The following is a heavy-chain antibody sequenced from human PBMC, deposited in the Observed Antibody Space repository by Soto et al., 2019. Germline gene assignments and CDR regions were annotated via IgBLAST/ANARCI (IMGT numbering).Heavy chain of an antibody. Sequence: GSLRLSCAASGFTFSSYSMDWVRQAPGKGLEWVSYISSSSSTIYYADSVKGRFTISRDNAKNSLYLQMNSLRAEDTAVYYCARDIAADYWGQGTLVTVSS. CDR3: ARDIAADY. CDR2: ISSSSSTI. CDR1: GFTFSSYS. V-gene: IGHV3-48*01. D-gene: IGHD6-13*01. J-gene: IGHJ4*02.